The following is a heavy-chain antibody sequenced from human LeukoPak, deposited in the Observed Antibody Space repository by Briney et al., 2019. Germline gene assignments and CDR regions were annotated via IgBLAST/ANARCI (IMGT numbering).Heavy chain of an antibody. J-gene: IGHJ4*02. CDR2: IKQDGSEK. D-gene: IGHD3-9*01. CDR1: GFTFSSYW. CDR3: ARVEGPEYYDILTGQIRGNYFDY. Sequence: PGGSLRLSCAAFGFTFSSYWMSWVRQAPGKGLEWVANIKQDGSEKYYVDSVKGRFTISRDNAKNSLYLQMNSLRAEDTAVYYCARVEGPEYYDILTGQIRGNYFDYWGQGTLVTVSS. V-gene: IGHV3-7*01.